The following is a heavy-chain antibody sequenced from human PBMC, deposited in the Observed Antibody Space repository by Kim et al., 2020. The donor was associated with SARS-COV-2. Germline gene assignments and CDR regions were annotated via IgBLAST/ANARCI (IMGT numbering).Heavy chain of an antibody. Sequence: GGSLRLSCAASGFTFSSYEMNWVRQAPGKGLEWVSYISSSGSTIYYADSVKGRFTISRDNAKNSLYLQMNSLRAEDTAVYYCARLKPYANWNWNYYGMDVWGQGTTVTVSS. J-gene: IGHJ6*02. CDR3: ARLKPYANWNWNYYGMDV. CDR1: GFTFSSYE. D-gene: IGHD1-7*01. CDR2: ISSSGSTI. V-gene: IGHV3-48*03.